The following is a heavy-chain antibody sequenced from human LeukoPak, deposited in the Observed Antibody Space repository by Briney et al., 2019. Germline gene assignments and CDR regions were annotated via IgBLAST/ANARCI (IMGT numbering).Heavy chain of an antibody. J-gene: IGHJ6*03. CDR2: IYYSGST. CDR1: GGSISSSSYY. D-gene: IGHD6-19*01. Sequence: PSETLSLTCTVSGGSISSSSYYWGWIRQPPGKGLEWIGSIYYSGSTYYNPSLKSRVTISVDTSKNQFSLKLSSVTAADTAVYYCARAIAVAPWTYYYMDVWGKGTTVTVSS. CDR3: ARAIAVAPWTYYYMDV. V-gene: IGHV4-39*07.